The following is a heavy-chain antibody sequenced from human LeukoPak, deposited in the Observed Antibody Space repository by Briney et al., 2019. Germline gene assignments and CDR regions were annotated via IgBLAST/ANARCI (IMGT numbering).Heavy chain of an antibody. CDR1: GGSISSGSYY. V-gene: IGHV4-61*02. D-gene: IGHD3-3*01. CDR2: IYASGST. J-gene: IGHJ5*02. Sequence: SQTLSLTCTVSGGSISSGSYYWSWIRQPAGKGLEWIGRIYASGSTNYNPSLKSRVTISLDTSKNQFSLKLSSVTAADTAVYCCARVAYYDFWSGYAPFDPWGQGTLVTVSS. CDR3: ARVAYYDFWSGYAPFDP.